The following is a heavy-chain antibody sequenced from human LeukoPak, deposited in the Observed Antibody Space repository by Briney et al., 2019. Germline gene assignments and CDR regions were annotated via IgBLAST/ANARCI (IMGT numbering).Heavy chain of an antibody. CDR1: GLSFTSFA. V-gene: IGHV3-23*01. J-gene: IGHJ4*02. D-gene: IGHD3-16*01. Sequence: PGRSLRLSCAASGLSFTSFAMSWVRQAPARGPGWVSSLRGDGETFYADSVRGRFTLSRDDSRNTVYLQLNNLRVEDTAIYYCARASWVSSADAVRWGQGTQVTVSS. CDR2: LRGDGET. CDR3: ARASWVSSADAVR.